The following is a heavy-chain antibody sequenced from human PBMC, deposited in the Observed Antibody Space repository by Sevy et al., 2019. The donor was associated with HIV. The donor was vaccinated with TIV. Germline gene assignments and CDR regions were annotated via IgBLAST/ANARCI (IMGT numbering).Heavy chain of an antibody. J-gene: IGHJ4*02. CDR2: VDHSGGT. Sequence: SETRSLTCAVYGESVSSSYWTWIRQPPGGGLDWVGEVDHSGGTSYNPSLKSRATVSLDTSKRQFSLKLNSVTAADTAVYFCARGRSPKRLPLLYSGYDHMTAHFFDYWGQGALVTVSS. V-gene: IGHV4-34*01. CDR1: GESVSSSY. CDR3: ARGRSPKRLPLLYSGYDHMTAHFFDY. D-gene: IGHD5-12*01.